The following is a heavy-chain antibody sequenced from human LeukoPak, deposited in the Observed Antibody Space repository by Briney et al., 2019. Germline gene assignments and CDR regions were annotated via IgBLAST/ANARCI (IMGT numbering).Heavy chain of an antibody. D-gene: IGHD1-1*01. J-gene: IGHJ4*02. CDR1: GGSISSSNW. V-gene: IGHV4-4*02. CDR3: ARAGPTGGFDY. CDR2: IYHSGST. Sequence: SETLSLTCAVSGGSISSSNWWSLLRQPPGKGLEWIGEIYHSGSTNYNPSLKSRVTISVDKSKNQSSLELNSVAAADTAVYYCARAGPTGGFDYWGQGTLVTVSS.